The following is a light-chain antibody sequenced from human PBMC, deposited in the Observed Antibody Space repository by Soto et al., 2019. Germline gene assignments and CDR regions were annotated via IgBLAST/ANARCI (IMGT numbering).Light chain of an antibody. CDR3: AAWDDSLNVVV. J-gene: IGLJ2*01. CDR1: SSNIGSNT. CDR2: SNN. Sequence: QSVLTQPPSASGTPGQRVTISCSGSSSNIGSNTVSCYQQLPGTAPRLLFYSNNQRPSGVPDRFSGSKSGTSASLAISGLQSEDEADYYCAAWDDSLNVVVFGGGTQLTVL. V-gene: IGLV1-44*01.